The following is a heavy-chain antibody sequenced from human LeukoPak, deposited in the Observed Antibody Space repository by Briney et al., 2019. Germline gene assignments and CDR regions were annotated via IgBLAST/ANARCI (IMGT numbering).Heavy chain of an antibody. D-gene: IGHD2-2*01. CDR1: GFTFSTYW. Sequence: GGSLRLSCAASGFTFSTYWMYWVRQAPGKGLVWVSRIKPDGSGTYYADSVKGRFTVSRDNARNTLYLQMNSLRAEDTALYYCAKEGQLVVPAGRPYYYYYGMDVWGQGTTVTVSS. CDR3: AKEGQLVVPAGRPYYYYYGMDV. J-gene: IGHJ6*02. CDR2: IKPDGSGT. V-gene: IGHV3-74*01.